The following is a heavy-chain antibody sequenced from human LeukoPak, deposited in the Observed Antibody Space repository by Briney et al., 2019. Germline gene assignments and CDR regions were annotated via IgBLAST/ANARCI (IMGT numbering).Heavy chain of an antibody. D-gene: IGHD6-19*01. J-gene: IGHJ5*02. CDR2: ISGSGAST. CDR3: AKDQYSSGLNWFDP. V-gene: IGHV3-23*01. CDR1: GFTFRSYA. Sequence: GGSLRLSCAASGFTFRSYAMSWVRQAPGKRLEWVSAISGSGASTYYADSVKGRFTISRDSSKNTVSLQMNSLRAEDTAIYYCAKDQYSSGLNWFDPWGQGTLVTVSS.